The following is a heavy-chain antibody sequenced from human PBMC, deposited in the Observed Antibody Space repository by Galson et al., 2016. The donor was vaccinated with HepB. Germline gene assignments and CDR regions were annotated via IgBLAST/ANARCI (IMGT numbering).Heavy chain of an antibody. CDR1: GFSFSNAW. J-gene: IGHJ3*02. D-gene: IGHD2-2*01. CDR2: IKSQADGGTT. V-gene: IGHV3-15*01. CDR3: TTMDLPDCIITSCYGAFDM. Sequence: SLRLSCAASGFSFSNAWMTWVRQAPGKGPEWVGRIKSQADGGTTDYAAPVKGRFTISRDDSRNTVYLQMNSLTTEDTAVYYCTTMDLPDCIITSCYGAFDMWGLGTVVTVSS.